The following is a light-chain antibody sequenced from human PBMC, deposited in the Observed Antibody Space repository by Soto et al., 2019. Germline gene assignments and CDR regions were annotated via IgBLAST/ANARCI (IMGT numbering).Light chain of an antibody. J-gene: IGKJ4*01. V-gene: IGKV3D-20*02. Sequence: EIVLTQSPGTLSLSPGERATLSCRASQSVSSSYLAWYQQKPGQAPRLLIYDASNRATGIPARFSGSGSGTDFTLTISSLEPEDFAVYYCQQRVNWPLTFGGGTKVDI. CDR2: DAS. CDR1: QSVSSSY. CDR3: QQRVNWPLT.